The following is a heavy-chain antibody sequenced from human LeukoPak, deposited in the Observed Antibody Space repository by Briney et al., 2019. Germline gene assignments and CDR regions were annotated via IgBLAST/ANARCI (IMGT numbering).Heavy chain of an antibody. CDR2: ISSRGSSI. V-gene: IGHV3-11*04. J-gene: IGHJ4*02. D-gene: IGHD3-3*01. CDR1: GFTFSDYY. Sequence: GGSLRLSCAASGFTFSDYYMSWIRQAPGKGLEGVSYISSRGSSIYYADSGKGRFTISRDNAKNSLYLQMNSLRADDTPVYYCARGIAYYDFCSRRRADYWGQGTLVTVSS. CDR3: ARGIAYYDFCSRRRADY.